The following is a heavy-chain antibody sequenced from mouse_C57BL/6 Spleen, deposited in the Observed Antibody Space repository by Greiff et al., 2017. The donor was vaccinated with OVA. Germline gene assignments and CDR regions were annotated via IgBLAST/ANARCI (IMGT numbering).Heavy chain of an antibody. V-gene: IGHV1-18*01. CDR2: INPNNGGT. CDR1: GYTFTDYN. CDR3: ARGGEYDGYAMDY. J-gene: IGHJ4*01. D-gene: IGHD2-13*01. Sequence: VQLKQSGPELVKPGASVKIPCKASGYTFTDYNMDWVKQSPGKSLEWIGAINPNNGGTIYNQKFKGKATLTVDKSSSTAYMELRSLTSEDTAVYDCARGGEYDGYAMDYWGQGTSVTGSS.